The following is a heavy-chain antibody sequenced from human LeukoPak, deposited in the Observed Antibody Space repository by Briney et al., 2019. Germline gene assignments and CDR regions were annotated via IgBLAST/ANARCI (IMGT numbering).Heavy chain of an antibody. CDR2: IRYDGSNE. CDR3: AKVMPPGRIRFYSYYMDV. D-gene: IGHD2-15*01. Sequence: GRSLRLSCAASGFTFSNYAMHWVRQAPGKGLERVAFIRYDGSNEYYADSVKGRFTISRDKSKNTLSLQMNGLRVEDTAVYYCAKVMPPGRIRFYSYYMDVWGKGTTVTVS. CDR1: GFTFSNYA. J-gene: IGHJ6*03. V-gene: IGHV3-30*04.